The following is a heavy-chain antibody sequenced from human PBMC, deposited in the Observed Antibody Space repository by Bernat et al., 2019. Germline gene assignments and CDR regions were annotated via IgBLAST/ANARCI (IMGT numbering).Heavy chain of an antibody. CDR2: INQDGSEK. CDR1: GFTFSVSW. Sequence: EVQLVESGGGLVQPGGSLRLSCAASGFTFSVSWMSWVRQAPGKGLEWVANINQDGSEKYYVDSVRCRFTISRDNAKNSLYLQMNSLRADDTAVYYCARSPRTGDVDYWGQGTLVTVSS. D-gene: IGHD7-27*01. CDR3: ARSPRTGDVDY. J-gene: IGHJ4*02. V-gene: IGHV3-7*03.